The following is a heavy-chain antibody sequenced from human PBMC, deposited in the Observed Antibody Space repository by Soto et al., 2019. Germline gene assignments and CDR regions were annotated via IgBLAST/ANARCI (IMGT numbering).Heavy chain of an antibody. V-gene: IGHV1-18*01. CDR2: ISAYNGDT. CDR3: ARDRGVAPPVAGNTHYYYYMDV. D-gene: IGHD6-19*01. CDR1: GYSFTNYG. J-gene: IGHJ6*03. Sequence: QDQLVQSGGEVKKPGASVKVSCKASGYSFTNYGITWVRQAPGQGFEWMGWISAYNGDTNYAQKLQGRVTMTTDASTRTAYLELWGLRSDDTAVYYCARDRGVAPPVAGNTHYYYYMDVWGKGTTVTVSS.